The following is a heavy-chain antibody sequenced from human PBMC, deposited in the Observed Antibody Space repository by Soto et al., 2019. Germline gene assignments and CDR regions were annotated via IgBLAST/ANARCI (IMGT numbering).Heavy chain of an antibody. CDR2: INHSGST. CDR3: ARTRNGLGMDV. D-gene: IGHD1-1*01. J-gene: IGHJ6*02. V-gene: IGHV4-34*01. Sequence: QVQLQQWGAGLLKPSETLSLTCAVYGGSFSGYYWSWIRQPPGKGLEWIGEINHSGSTNYNPSLKSRVTISVDTSKTQFSLKLSSVTAADTAVYYCARTRNGLGMDVWGQGTTVTVSS. CDR1: GGSFSGYY.